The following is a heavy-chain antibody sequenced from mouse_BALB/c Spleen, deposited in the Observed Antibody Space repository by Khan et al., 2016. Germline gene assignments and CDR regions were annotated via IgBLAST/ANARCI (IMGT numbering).Heavy chain of an antibody. CDR2: ISYSGST. CDR1: GYSITSDYA. J-gene: IGHJ3*01. CDR3: ARSYGYRGFAY. V-gene: IGHV3-2*02. D-gene: IGHD2-2*01. Sequence: VPLQESGPGLVKPSQSLSLTCTVTGYSITSDYAWNWIRQFPGNKLEWMGYISYSGSTSYNPSLKSRISITRDTSKNQFFLQLNSVTTEDTATYYCARSYGYRGFAYWGQGTLVTVSA.